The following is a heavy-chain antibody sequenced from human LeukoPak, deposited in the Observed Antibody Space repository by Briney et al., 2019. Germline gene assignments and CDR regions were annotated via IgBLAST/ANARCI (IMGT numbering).Heavy chain of an antibody. CDR2: IVGSSNAV. CDR3: ARGVGGFDY. D-gene: IGHD3-16*01. V-gene: IGHV3-48*02. J-gene: IGHJ4*02. CDR1: GFTFSSYT. Sequence: TGGSLRLSCAASGFTFSSYTMNWVRQAPGAGLEWVSSIVGSSNAVYYADSVQGRFTISRDNAKNSLYLQMNSLRDEDTAIYYCARGVGGFDYWGQGTLVPVSS.